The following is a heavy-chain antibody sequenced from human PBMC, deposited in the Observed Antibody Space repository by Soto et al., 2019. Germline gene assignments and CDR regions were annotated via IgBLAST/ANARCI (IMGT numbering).Heavy chain of an antibody. CDR1: GYTFTSYG. J-gene: IGHJ3*02. CDR3: ARDNGITGTKDAFDI. V-gene: IGHV1-18*01. CDR2: ISAYNGNT. D-gene: IGHD1-20*01. Sequence: ASVKVSCKASGYTFTSYGISWVRQAPGQGLEWMGWISAYNGNTNYAQKLQGRVTMTTDTSTSTAYMELRSLRSDDTAVYYCARDNGITGTKDAFDIWGQGTMVTVSS.